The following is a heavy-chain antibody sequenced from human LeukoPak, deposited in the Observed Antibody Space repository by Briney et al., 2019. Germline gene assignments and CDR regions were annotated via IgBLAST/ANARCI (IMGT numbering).Heavy chain of an antibody. CDR3: ARMGRITMIVH. CDR1: GDSISSGDYY. CDR2: IYYSGST. J-gene: IGHJ4*02. V-gene: IGHV4-30-4*01. Sequence: PSETLSLTCTVSGDSISSGDYYWSWIRQPPGKGLEWIGYIYYSGSTYYNPSLKSRVTISVDTSKNQFSLKLSSVTAADTAVYYCARMGRITMIVHWGQGTLVTVSS. D-gene: IGHD3-22*01.